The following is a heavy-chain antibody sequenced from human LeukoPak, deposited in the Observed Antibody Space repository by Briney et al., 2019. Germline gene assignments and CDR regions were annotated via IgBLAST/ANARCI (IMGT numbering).Heavy chain of an antibody. Sequence: PGGSLRLSCAASGFTFSSYDMGWVRQAPGKGLEWVSAISDSGTRTYYADSVKGRFTISRDNFKNTLYLQMNGLRAGDMAVYYCAKDSRRTSGWYYFDYWGQGTLVTVSS. CDR2: ISDSGTRT. V-gene: IGHV3-23*01. CDR3: AKDSRRTSGWYYFDY. J-gene: IGHJ4*02. CDR1: GFTFSSYD. D-gene: IGHD6-19*01.